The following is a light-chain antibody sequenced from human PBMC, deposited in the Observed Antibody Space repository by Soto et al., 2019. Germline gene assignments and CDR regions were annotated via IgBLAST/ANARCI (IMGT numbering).Light chain of an antibody. J-gene: IGLJ1*01. CDR3: QSYASSLSYV. CDR1: SSNIGAGYD. Sequence: QSVLTQPPSVSGAPGQRVTISCTGSSSNIGAGYDVHWYQQLPGTAPKLLIYGNSNRPSGVPDRFSGSKSGTSASLAITGSQAEAVADYSCQSYASSLSYVFATGTKLTV. CDR2: GNS. V-gene: IGLV1-40*01.